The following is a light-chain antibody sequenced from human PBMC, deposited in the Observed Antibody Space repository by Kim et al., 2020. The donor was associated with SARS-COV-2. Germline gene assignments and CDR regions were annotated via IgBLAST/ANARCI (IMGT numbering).Light chain of an antibody. CDR3: QVWDSSSDHRV. CDR1: NIGSKR. CDR2: YDR. V-gene: IGLV3-21*04. J-gene: IGLJ3*02. Sequence: GETAWITCGGNNIGSKRVDWYQQKPGQAPVLVSHYDRDRPSGNPERFSGSNSGNTATLTISRVEAGDEADYYCQVWDSSSDHRVFGGGTQLTVL.